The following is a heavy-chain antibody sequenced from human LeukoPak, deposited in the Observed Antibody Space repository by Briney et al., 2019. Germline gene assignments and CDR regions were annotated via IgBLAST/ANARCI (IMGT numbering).Heavy chain of an antibody. V-gene: IGHV1-3*01. CDR1: GYTFTSYA. D-gene: IGHD2-2*01. Sequence: ASVKVSCKASGYTFTSYAMHWVRQAPGQRLEWMGWINAGNGNTKYSQKFQGRVTITADESTSTAYMELSSLRSEDTAVYYCASWDGSTSHFDYWGQGTLVTVSS. J-gene: IGHJ4*02. CDR3: ASWDGSTSHFDY. CDR2: INAGNGNT.